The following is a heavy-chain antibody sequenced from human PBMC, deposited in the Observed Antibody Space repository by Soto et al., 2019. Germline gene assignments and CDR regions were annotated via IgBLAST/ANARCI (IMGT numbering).Heavy chain of an antibody. CDR2: ISYDGSNK. J-gene: IGHJ6*02. CDR1: GFTFSSYG. V-gene: IGHV3-30*18. Sequence: PGGSLRLSCAASGFTFSSYGMHWVRQAPGKGLEWVAVISYDGSNKYYADSVKGRFTISRDNSKNTLYLQMNSLRAEDTAVYYCAKAHYYDFWSGYTPEGYGMDVWGQGTTVTVSS. D-gene: IGHD3-3*01. CDR3: AKAHYYDFWSGYTPEGYGMDV.